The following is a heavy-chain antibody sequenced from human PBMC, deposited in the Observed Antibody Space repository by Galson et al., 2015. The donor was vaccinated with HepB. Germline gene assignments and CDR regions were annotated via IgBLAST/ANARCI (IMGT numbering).Heavy chain of an antibody. CDR1: GFTFSSYA. CDR2: ISGSGGST. V-gene: IGHV3-23*01. D-gene: IGHD2-2*01. J-gene: IGHJ3*02. CDR3: AIDSGDIVVVSI. Sequence: SLRLSCAASGFTFSSYAMSWVRQAPGKGLEWVSAISGSGGSTYYADSVKGRFTISRDNSKNTLYLQMNSLRAEDTAVYYCAIDSGDIVVVSIWGQGTMVTVSS.